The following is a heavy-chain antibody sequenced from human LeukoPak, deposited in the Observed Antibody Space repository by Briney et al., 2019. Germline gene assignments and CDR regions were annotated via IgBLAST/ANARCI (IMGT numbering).Heavy chain of an antibody. D-gene: IGHD3-10*01. V-gene: IGHV3-33*01. CDR2: IWYDGSNK. J-gene: IGHJ4*02. CDR3: AGSYYNVFDY. CDR1: GFTFSNYG. Sequence: GGFLRLSCAASGFTFSNYGMHWVRQAPGKGLEWVALIWYDGSNKYYADSVKGRFTISRDNSKNTLYLQMNSLRAEDTAVYYCAGSYYNVFDYWGQGTLVTVSS.